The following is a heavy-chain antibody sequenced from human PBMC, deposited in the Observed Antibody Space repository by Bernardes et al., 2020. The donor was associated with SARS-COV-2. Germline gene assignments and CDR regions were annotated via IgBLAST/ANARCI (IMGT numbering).Heavy chain of an antibody. D-gene: IGHD1-20*01. J-gene: IGHJ4*02. Sequence: ASVKVSCKTSGYSFTTYGIAWVRQAPGQGLEWLGWSSTYNGKIYYGQSVQGRVTMTTDPAADTAYMELRNLRSDDTAVYYCARENSEWYKYFDSWGQGTLVTVSS. CDR2: SSTYNGKI. CDR3: ARENSEWYKYFDS. V-gene: IGHV1-18*01. CDR1: GYSFTTYG.